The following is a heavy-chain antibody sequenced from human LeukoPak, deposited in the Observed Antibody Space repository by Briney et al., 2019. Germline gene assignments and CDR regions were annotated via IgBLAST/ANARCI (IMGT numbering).Heavy chain of an antibody. D-gene: IGHD5-18*01. CDR2: ISGSGGNT. J-gene: IGHJ4*02. CDR3: AKGSGYSCATKFDY. Sequence: GESLRLSCAVSGLTFSSYSRNCVRQAPGKGLEWVAAISGSGGNTYYADSVKGRLTISRDNPKNTVYLQMNSLRAEDTAVYYCAKGSGYSCATKFDYWGQGTLVTVSS. CDR1: GLTFSSYS. V-gene: IGHV3-23*01.